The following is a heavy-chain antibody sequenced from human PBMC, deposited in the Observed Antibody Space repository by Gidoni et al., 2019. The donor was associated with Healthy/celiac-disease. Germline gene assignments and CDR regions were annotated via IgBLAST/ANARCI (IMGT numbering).Heavy chain of an antibody. V-gene: IGHV4-59*01. CDR3: ARGAPYSSSWYTGGYYYYMDV. D-gene: IGHD6-13*01. CDR1: GGSISRSY. CDR2: IHYSGST. J-gene: IGHJ6*03. Sequence: QVQLQESGPGLVKPSETLSLTCTVSGGSISRSYWSWIRQPPGKGLEGIGYIHYSGSTNYNPSLKSRVTISVDTSKNQFSLKLSSVTAADTAVYYCARGAPYSSSWYTGGYYYYMDVWGKGTTVTVSS.